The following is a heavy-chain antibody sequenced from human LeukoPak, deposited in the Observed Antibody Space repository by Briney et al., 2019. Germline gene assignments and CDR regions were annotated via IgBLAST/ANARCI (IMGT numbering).Heavy chain of an antibody. D-gene: IGHD5-18*01. CDR3: ARESVGYSYGYYFDY. V-gene: IGHV4-59*12. J-gene: IGHJ4*02. Sequence: PSETLSLTCTVSGGSISSYYWSWIRQPPGKGLEWIGYIYYSGSTNYNPSLKSRVTISVDTSKNQFSLKLSSVTAADTAVYYCARESVGYSYGYYFDYWGQGTLVTVSS. CDR1: GGSISSYY. CDR2: IYYSGST.